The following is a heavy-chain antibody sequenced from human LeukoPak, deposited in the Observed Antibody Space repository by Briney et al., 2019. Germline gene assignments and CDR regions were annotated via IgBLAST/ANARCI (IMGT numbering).Heavy chain of an antibody. Sequence: GGSLRLSCAASGFTFSSYAMHWVRQAPGKGLEWVAVISYDGSNKYYADSVKGRFTISRDNSKNTLYLQMNSLRAEDTAVHYCARDRGWVDYWGQGTLVTVSS. D-gene: IGHD3-10*01. J-gene: IGHJ4*02. V-gene: IGHV3-30-3*01. CDR2: ISYDGSNK. CDR1: GFTFSSYA. CDR3: ARDRGWVDY.